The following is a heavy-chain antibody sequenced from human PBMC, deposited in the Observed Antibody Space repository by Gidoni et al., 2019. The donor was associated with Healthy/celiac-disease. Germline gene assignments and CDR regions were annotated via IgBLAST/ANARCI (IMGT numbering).Heavy chain of an antibody. CDR3: ARDPVPAAKGDWFDP. J-gene: IGHJ5*02. CDR1: GYTFTSNG. D-gene: IGHD2-2*01. V-gene: IGHV1-18*01. Sequence: QVQLVQSGAEVKQPGASVKVYCKASGYTFTSNGSSWVRQAPGQGLEWMGWISAYNGNTNYAQKLQGRVTMTTDTSTSTAYMELRSLRSDDTAVYYCARDPVPAAKGDWFDPWGQGTLVTVSS. CDR2: ISAYNGNT.